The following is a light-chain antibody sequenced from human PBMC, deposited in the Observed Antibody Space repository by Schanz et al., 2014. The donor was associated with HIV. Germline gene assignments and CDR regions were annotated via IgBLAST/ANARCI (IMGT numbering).Light chain of an antibody. Sequence: QSALTQPASVSGSPGQSITISCTGVSSDVVGDNYVSWYQQHPGRAPKLIIYDVSDRPSGVSDRFSGSKSGDTASLTISGLQAEDEADYYCTSYAGRNGLVFGGGTELAVL. J-gene: IGLJ2*01. CDR2: DVS. CDR3: TSYAGRNGLV. CDR1: SSDVVGDNY. V-gene: IGLV2-14*01.